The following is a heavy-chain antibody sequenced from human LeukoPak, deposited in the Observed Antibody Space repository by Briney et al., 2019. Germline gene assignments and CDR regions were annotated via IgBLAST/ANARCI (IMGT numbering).Heavy chain of an antibody. V-gene: IGHV4-38-2*02. CDR3: ARGSDGYNGGYYYMDV. CDR1: GYSISSGYY. J-gene: IGHJ6*03. CDR2: IYHSGST. D-gene: IGHD5-24*01. Sequence: SETLSLTCTVSGYSISSGYYWGWIRQPPGKGLEWIGSIYHSGSTYYNPSLKSRVTISVDTSKNQFSLKLSSVTAADTAVYYCARGSDGYNGGYYYMDVWGKGTTVTVSS.